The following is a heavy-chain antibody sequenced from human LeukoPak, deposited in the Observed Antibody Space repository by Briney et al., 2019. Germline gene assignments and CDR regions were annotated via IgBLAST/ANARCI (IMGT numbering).Heavy chain of an antibody. J-gene: IGHJ4*02. Sequence: GGSLRLSCAASGFTFSSYDMHWVRQATGKGLEWVSAIGTAGDPYYPGPVKGRFTISRENAKNSLYLQMNSLRAGDTAVYYCARGVGYCSGGSCPAGYFDYWGQGTLVTVSS. V-gene: IGHV3-13*05. CDR2: IGTAGDP. CDR1: GFTFSSYD. D-gene: IGHD2-15*01. CDR3: ARGVGYCSGGSCPAGYFDY.